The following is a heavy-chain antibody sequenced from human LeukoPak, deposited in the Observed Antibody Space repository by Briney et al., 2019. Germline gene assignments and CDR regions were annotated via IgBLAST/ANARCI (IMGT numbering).Heavy chain of an antibody. Sequence: SETLSLTCTVSGGSMNNYYWSWIRQAPGKGLEWIGYISDSGSTNYNPSLGSRVTISVDTSKNQFSLKLTSVTAADTALYYCARYDYGDCWFDPWGQGTLVTVSS. D-gene: IGHD4-17*01. V-gene: IGHV4-59*01. CDR1: GGSMNNYY. CDR3: ARYDYGDCWFDP. J-gene: IGHJ5*02. CDR2: ISDSGST.